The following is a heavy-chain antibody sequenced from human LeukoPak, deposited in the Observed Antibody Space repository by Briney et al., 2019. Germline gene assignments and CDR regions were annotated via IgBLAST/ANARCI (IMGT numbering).Heavy chain of an antibody. CDR2: IIPILGIA. CDR3: ARDQPGRINAIDI. V-gene: IGHV1-69*04. J-gene: IGHJ3*02. CDR1: GGTFSSYT. Sequence: ASVKVSCKASGGTFSSYTISWVRQAPGQGLEWMGRIIPILGIANYAQKFQGRVTITADKSTSTAYMELSSLRSEDTAVYYCARDQPGRINAIDIWGQGTMVTVSS. D-gene: IGHD1-1*01.